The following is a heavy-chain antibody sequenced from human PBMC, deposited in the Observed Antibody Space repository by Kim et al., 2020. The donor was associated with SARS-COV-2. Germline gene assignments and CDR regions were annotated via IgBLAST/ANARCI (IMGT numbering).Heavy chain of an antibody. V-gene: IGHV4-34*01. D-gene: IGHD3-3*01. J-gene: IGHJ4*02. Sequence: SETLSLTCAVYGGSFSGYYWSWIRQPPGKGLEWIGEINHSGSTNYNPSLKSRLTISVDTSKNQFSLKLSSVTAADTAVYYCALSITIFGVVDNWGQGTLVTVSS. CDR1: GGSFSGYY. CDR3: ALSITIFGVVDN. CDR2: INHSGST.